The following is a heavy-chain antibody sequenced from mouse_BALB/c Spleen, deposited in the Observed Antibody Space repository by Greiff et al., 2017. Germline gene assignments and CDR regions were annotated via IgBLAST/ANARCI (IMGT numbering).Heavy chain of an antibody. Sequence: VKLVESGPGLVAPSQSLSITCTVSGFSLTSYGVHWVRQPPGKGLEWLGVIWAGGSTNYNSALMSRLSISKDNSKSQVFLKMNSLQTDDTAMYYCARDRDSSGYLHWYFDVWGAGTTVTVSS. V-gene: IGHV2-9*02. J-gene: IGHJ1*01. CDR2: IWAGGST. D-gene: IGHD3-2*01. CDR3: ARDRDSSGYLHWYFDV. CDR1: GFSLTSYG.